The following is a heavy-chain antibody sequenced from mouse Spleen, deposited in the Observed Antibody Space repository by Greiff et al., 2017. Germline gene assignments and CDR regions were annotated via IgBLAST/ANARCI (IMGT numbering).Heavy chain of an antibody. CDR2: INPYNDGT. J-gene: IGHJ4*01. CDR1: GYTFTSYV. V-gene: IGHV1-14*01. D-gene: IGHD2-10*02. CDR3: ARERYGNYGYAMDY. Sequence: EVQLVESGPELVKPGASVKMSCKASGYTFTSYVMHWVKQKPGQGLEWIGYINPYNDGTKYNEKFKGKATLTSDKSSSTAYMELSSLTSEDSAVYYCARERYGNYGYAMDYWGQGTSVTVSS.